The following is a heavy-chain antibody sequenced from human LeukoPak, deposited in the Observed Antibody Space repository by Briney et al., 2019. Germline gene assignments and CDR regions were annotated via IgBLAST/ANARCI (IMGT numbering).Heavy chain of an antibody. Sequence: PSETLSLTCAVYGGSFSGYYWSWIRQPPGKGLEWIGEINHSGSTNYNPSLKSRVTISVDTSKNQLSLKLSSVTAADTAVYYCARGATSGYSYGFRLRFDPWGQGTLVTVSS. CDR1: GGSFSGYY. CDR2: INHSGST. D-gene: IGHD5-18*01. V-gene: IGHV4-34*01. J-gene: IGHJ5*02. CDR3: ARGATSGYSYGFRLRFDP.